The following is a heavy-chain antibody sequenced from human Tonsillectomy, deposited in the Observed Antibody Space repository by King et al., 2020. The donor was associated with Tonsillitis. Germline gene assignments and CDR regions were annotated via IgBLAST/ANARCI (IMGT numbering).Heavy chain of an antibody. CDR3: ARLCGVYCWYCDL. J-gene: IGHJ2*01. Sequence: QLQESGPGLVKPSQTLSLTCAVSGGSISSGGYSWSWIRQPPGKGLEWIGYIYYSGSTYYNPSLKSRVTISVDTYKNQFSLKLSSVTAADTAVYYCARLCGVYCWYCDLWGRGTLVSVFS. CDR1: GGSISSGGYS. V-gene: IGHV4-30-4*07. CDR2: IYYSGST. D-gene: IGHD5/OR15-5a*01.